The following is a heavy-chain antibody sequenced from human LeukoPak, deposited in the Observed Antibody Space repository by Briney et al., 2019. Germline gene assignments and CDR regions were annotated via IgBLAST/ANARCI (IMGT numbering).Heavy chain of an antibody. D-gene: IGHD5-18*01. Sequence: ASVKVSCKASGGTFSSYAISWVRQAPGQGLEWMGWINTNTGNPTYAQGFTGRFVFSLDTSVSTAYLQINSLKAEDIAVYYCARLDADMVEGTHYWGQGTLVTVSS. CDR2: INTNTGNP. V-gene: IGHV7-4-1*02. CDR3: ARLDADMVEGTHY. J-gene: IGHJ4*02. CDR1: GGTFSSYA.